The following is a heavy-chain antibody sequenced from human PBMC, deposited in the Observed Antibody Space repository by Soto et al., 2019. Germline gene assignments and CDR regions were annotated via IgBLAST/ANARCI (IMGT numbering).Heavy chain of an antibody. Sequence: PSETLSLTCTFSGGSISSYYWSLIRQPPGKGLEWIGYIYYSGSTNYNPSLKSRVTISVDTSKNQFSLKLSSVTAADTAVYYCARGGYGDYELDYWGQGTLVTVSS. CDR1: GGSISSYY. J-gene: IGHJ4*02. V-gene: IGHV4-59*01. CDR2: IYYSGST. CDR3: ARGGYGDYELDY. D-gene: IGHD4-17*01.